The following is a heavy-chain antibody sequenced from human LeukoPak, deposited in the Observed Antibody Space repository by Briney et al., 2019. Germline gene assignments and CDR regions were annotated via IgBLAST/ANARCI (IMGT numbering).Heavy chain of an antibody. CDR3: ARLSGTAPRYYYYNMDV. CDR2: IYPDDSYI. J-gene: IGHJ6*02. Sequence: GESLKISCKGSGYSFTSYWIAWVRQVPEKGLEWVGLIYPDDSYIRYSPSFQGRVSVSVDKSISAAYLQWSSLKASDTGIYYCARLSGTAPRYYYYNMDVWGQGSTVTVTS. V-gene: IGHV5-51*01. D-gene: IGHD1-1*01. CDR1: GYSFTSYW.